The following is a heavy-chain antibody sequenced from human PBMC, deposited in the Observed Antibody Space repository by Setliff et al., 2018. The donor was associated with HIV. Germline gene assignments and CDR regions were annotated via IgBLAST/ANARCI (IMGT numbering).Heavy chain of an antibody. V-gene: IGHV3-48*04. J-gene: IGHJ3*02. CDR2: ISSSSVSRAV. CDR3: ARGLGGATNAFDI. CDR1: GFFFSNYP. D-gene: IGHD1-26*01. Sequence: GGSLRLSCAVSGFFFSNYPMNWVRQAPGKGLEWVSSISSSSVSRAVHYADSVKGRFTISRDNAKNSLYLQMNSLRADDTALYYCARGLGGATNAFDIWGQGTMVTVSS.